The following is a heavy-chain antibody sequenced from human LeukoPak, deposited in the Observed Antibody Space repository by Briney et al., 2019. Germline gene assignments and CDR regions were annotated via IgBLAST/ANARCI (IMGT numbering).Heavy chain of an antibody. CDR1: GFTFTSYA. CDR2: ISGSGGST. D-gene: IGHD3-22*01. V-gene: IGHV3-23*01. J-gene: IGHJ4*02. Sequence: GGSLRLSCAASGFTFTSYAMSWVRQAPGKGLEWVSLISGSGGSTYYADSVKGRFTISRDISKNTLYLQMNSLRAEDTAVYYCAKAGYASSGYKDYWGQGTLVTVSS. CDR3: AKAGYASSGYKDY.